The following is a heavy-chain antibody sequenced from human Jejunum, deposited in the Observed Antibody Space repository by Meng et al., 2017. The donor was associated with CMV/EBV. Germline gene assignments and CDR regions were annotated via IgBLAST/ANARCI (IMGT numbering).Heavy chain of an antibody. J-gene: IGHJ5*02. D-gene: IGHD3-3*01. CDR1: FTNYW. V-gene: IGHV5-51*01. Sequence: FTNYWIGWVRQIPGKGLESMGIIYAGDSATRYVPSFEGQVTISVDKSIDTAYLQWSSLKASDTAIYYCTRGAGRISTFGVVLSWFDPWGQGTLVTVSS. CDR2: IYAGDSAT. CDR3: TRGAGRISTFGVVLSWFDP.